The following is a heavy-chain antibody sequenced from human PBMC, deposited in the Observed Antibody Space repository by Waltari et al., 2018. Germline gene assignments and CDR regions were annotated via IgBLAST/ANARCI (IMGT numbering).Heavy chain of an antibody. V-gene: IGHV4-61*08. D-gene: IGHD2-15*01. Sequence: QVQLQESGPGLVKPSQTLSLTCTVSGGSISSGGYYWSWIRQHPGKGLEWIGYIYYSGSTNYNPSLKSRVTISVDTSKNQFSLKLSSVTAADTAVYYCARHGSGGRSWYAFDIWGQGTMVTVSS. CDR3: ARHGSGGRSWYAFDI. J-gene: IGHJ3*02. CDR1: GGSISSGGYY. CDR2: IYYSGST.